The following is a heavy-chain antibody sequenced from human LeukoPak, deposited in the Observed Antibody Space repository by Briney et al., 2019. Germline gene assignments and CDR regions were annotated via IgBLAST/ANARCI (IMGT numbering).Heavy chain of an antibody. J-gene: IGHJ6*02. Sequence: ASVKVSCKASGGTFSSYAISWVRQAPGQGLEWMGGIIPIFGTANYAQKFQGRVTMTRDTSTSTVYMELSSLRSEDTAVYYCARDAYSYINYYYYYGMDVWGQGTTVTVSS. CDR2: IIPIFGTA. V-gene: IGHV1-69*05. CDR1: GGTFSSYA. D-gene: IGHD5-18*01. CDR3: ARDAYSYINYYYYYGMDV.